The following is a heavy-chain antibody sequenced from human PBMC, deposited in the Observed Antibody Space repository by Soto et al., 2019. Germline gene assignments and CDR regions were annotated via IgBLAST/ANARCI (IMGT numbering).Heavy chain of an antibody. Sequence: PGESLKISCNGSGYSFTIYCIGLVLQMPGKGLEWLGIIYPGDSDTRYSPSFQGQVTISADKSISTAYLQWSSLKASDTAMYYCARCGSSWYNIALYYYYGMDVWGQGTTVTVSS. CDR1: GYSFTIYC. D-gene: IGHD6-13*01. V-gene: IGHV5-51*01. CDR3: ARCGSSWYNIALYYYYGMDV. J-gene: IGHJ6*02. CDR2: IYPGDSDT.